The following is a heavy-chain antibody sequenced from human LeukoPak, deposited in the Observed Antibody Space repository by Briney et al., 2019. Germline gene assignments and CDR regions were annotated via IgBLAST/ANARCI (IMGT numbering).Heavy chain of an antibody. J-gene: IGHJ4*02. Sequence: GGSLRLSCATSGFTFSRHWMSWVRQAPGKGPEWVANIKQDGSERYYVHSVKGRFTISRDNAKNSLYLQMNSLRAEDTAVYYCARDGGYSTDLDYWGQGILVTVSS. CDR2: IKQDGSER. D-gene: IGHD4-11*01. CDR3: ARDGGYSTDLDY. CDR1: GFTFSRHW. V-gene: IGHV3-7*01.